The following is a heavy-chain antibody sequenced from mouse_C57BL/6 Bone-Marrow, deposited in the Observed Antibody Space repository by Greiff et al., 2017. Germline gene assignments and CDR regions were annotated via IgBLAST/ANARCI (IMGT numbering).Heavy chain of an antibody. D-gene: IGHD1-1*01. V-gene: IGHV1-15*01. CDR2: IDPETGGT. CDR1: GYTFTDYE. CDR3: TWPVVATGKFCYYAMDY. Sequence: QVQLQQSGAELVRPGASVTLSCKASGYTFTDYEMHWVKQTPVHGLEWIGAIDPETGGTAYNQKFKGKAILTADKSSSTAYMELRSLTSEDSAVYYCTWPVVATGKFCYYAMDYWGQGTSVTVSS. J-gene: IGHJ4*01.